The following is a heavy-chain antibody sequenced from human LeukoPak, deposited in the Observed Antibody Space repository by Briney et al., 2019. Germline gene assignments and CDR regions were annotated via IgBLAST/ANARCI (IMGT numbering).Heavy chain of an antibody. CDR1: GGSISSSNW. D-gene: IGHD3-16*02. V-gene: IGHV4-4*02. CDR3: ARGLGDYVWGSYRPQLYLGY. Sequence: EPSETLSLTCAVAGGSISSSNWGSWVRQAPGKGVGWVGEIYHSGSTNYNPSLKSRVTISVDKSKNQFSLKLSSVTAADTAVYYCARGLGDYVWGSYRPQLYLGYWGQGTLVTVSS. J-gene: IGHJ4*02. CDR2: IYHSGST.